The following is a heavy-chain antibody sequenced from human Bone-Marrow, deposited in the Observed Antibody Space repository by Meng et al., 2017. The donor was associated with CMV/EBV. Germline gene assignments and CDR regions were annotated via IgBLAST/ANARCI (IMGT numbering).Heavy chain of an antibody. CDR2: LSSDGGTT. CDR3: AKEAVAGMSLDY. CDR1: GFTFSSYT. V-gene: IGHV3-30-3*01. Sequence: GESLKISCAASGFTFSSYTMQWVRQSPGKGLEWVASLSSDGGTTHYADSVKGRFTISRDNSRNTLYLQMNSLRAEDTAVYYCAKEAVAGMSLDYWGQGTRVTVSS. D-gene: IGHD6-19*01. J-gene: IGHJ4*02.